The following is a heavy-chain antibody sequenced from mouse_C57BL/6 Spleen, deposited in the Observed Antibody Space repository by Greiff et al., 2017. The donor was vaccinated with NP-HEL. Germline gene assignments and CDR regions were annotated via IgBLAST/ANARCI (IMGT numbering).Heavy chain of an antibody. V-gene: IGHV1-50*01. CDR1: GYTFTSYW. J-gene: IGHJ2*01. Sequence: QVQLKQPGAELVKPGASVKLSCKASGYTFTSYWMQWVKQRPGQGLEWIGEIDPSDSYTNYNQKFKGKATLTVDTSSSTAYMQLSSLTSEDSAVYYCARGGLGRGGYYFDYWGQGTTLTVSS. D-gene: IGHD4-1*01. CDR3: ARGGLGRGGYYFDY. CDR2: IDPSDSYT.